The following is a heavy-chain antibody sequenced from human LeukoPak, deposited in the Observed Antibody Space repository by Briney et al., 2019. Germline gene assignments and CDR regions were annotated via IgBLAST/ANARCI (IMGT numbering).Heavy chain of an antibody. V-gene: IGHV4-61*02. Sequence: SQTLSLTCTVSGGSISSGSYYWSWIRQPAGKGLEWIGRIYTSGSTYCNPSLKSRVTISVDTSKNQFSLKLSSVTAADTAVYYCARGGDVSSGWYQPNWFDPWGQGTLVTVSS. CDR2: IYTSGST. CDR3: ARGGDVSSGWYQPNWFDP. J-gene: IGHJ5*02. D-gene: IGHD6-19*01. CDR1: GGSISSGSYY.